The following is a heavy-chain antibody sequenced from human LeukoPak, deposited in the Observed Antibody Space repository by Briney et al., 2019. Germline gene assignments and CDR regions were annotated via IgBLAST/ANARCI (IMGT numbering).Heavy chain of an antibody. CDR1: GYSFTTYW. CDR3: ARQGGTGWFDY. CDR2: IYPADSDT. D-gene: IGHD6-19*01. Sequence: GESLKISCKGSGYSFTTYWIGWVRHMPGKGLEWMGVIYPADSDTRYSPSFQGQVTMSADKSISTAYLQWSSLKASDTAIYYCARQGGTGWFDYWGQGTLVTVSS. J-gene: IGHJ4*02. V-gene: IGHV5-51*01.